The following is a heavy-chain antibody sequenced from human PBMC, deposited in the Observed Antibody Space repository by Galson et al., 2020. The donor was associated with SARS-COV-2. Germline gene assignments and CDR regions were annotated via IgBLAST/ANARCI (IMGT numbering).Heavy chain of an antibody. Sequence: TGGSLRLSCAASGFTFSSYAMHWVRQAPGKGLEWVAVISYDGSNKYYADSVKGRFTISRDNSKNTLYLQMNSLRAEDTAVYYCARDPRSYSSSWYYFDYWGQGTLVTVSS. V-gene: IGHV3-30-3*01. CDR2: ISYDGSNK. CDR3: ARDPRSYSSSWYYFDY. D-gene: IGHD6-13*01. J-gene: IGHJ4*02. CDR1: GFTFSSYA.